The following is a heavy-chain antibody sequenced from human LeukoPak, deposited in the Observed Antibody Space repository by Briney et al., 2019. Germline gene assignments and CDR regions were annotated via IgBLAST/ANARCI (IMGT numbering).Heavy chain of an antibody. V-gene: IGHV5-10-1*01. D-gene: IGHD5-12*01. CDR2: IDPSDSYT. Sequence: GESLKSSCKGSGYSFTSYWISWVRQMPGKGLEWMGRIDPSDSYTNYSPSFQGHVTISADKSISTAYLQWSSLKASDTAMYYCARRRVATTLSVWYFDLWGRGTLVTVSS. CDR3: ARRRVATTLSVWYFDL. CDR1: GYSFTSYW. J-gene: IGHJ2*01.